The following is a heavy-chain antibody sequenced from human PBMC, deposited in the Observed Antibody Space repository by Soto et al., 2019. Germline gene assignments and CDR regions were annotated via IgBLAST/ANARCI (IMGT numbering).Heavy chain of an antibody. V-gene: IGHV3-23*01. CDR3: AKDQVAARRFYYYGMDV. Sequence: EVQLLESGGGLVQPGGSLRLSCAASGFNFANYPMTWVRQAPGKGLEWVSSLTGTGFTIHYADSVKGRFTISRDNSKNMVFLQLDSLRAEDTAVYSCAKDQVAARRFYYYGMDVWGQGTTVTVSS. J-gene: IGHJ6*02. CDR1: GFNFANYP. CDR2: LTGTGFTI. D-gene: IGHD6-6*01.